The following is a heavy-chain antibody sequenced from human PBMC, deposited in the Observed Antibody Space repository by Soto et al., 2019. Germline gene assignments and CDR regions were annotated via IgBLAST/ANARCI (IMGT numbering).Heavy chain of an antibody. Sequence: QVTLKESGPVLLRPTETLTLTCTVSGFSLSDSRLGVGWIRQPPGKALEGLAHIFSGDDRSYSTSLRSRLTSSNDPSIRHVVLTLTNVDPADTATFYCVRIDVTRDWLDSFEPWGRGTPVTVSP. D-gene: IGHD3-10*01. CDR3: VRIDVTRDWLDSFEP. J-gene: IGHJ5*02. V-gene: IGHV2-26*01. CDR2: IFSGDDR. CDR1: GFSLSDSRLG.